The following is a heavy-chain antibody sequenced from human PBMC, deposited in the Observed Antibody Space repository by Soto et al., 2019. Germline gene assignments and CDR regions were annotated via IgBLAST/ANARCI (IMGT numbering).Heavy chain of an antibody. CDR1: GDSVSSNTAS. CDR2: TYFRSKWYN. CDR3: AKGDNLGPKTGYAFDP. D-gene: IGHD5-12*01. V-gene: IGHV6-1*01. J-gene: IGHJ5*02. Sequence: QTLSLTCAISGDSVSSNTASWNWIRQSPSRGLEWLGRTYFRSKWYNDYAVSVKSRIIINPDTSNNQFSLQLNSVTPEDTAVYFCAKGDNLGPKTGYAFDPWGQGIMVTVSS.